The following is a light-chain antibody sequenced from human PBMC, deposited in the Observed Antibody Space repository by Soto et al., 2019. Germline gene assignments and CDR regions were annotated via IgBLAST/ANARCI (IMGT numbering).Light chain of an antibody. CDR3: QQYNDFPVT. J-gene: IGKJ4*01. V-gene: IGKV1-16*01. CDR2: LAS. CDR1: QAISIY. Sequence: DIQMTQSPSSLSVSIGDSVTITCRASQAISIYLAWFQQKPGKAPKSLIYLASRLQSEVPSRFSGSGSGTDFTLSITSLQPEDFATYYCQQYNDFPVTFGGGTRVE.